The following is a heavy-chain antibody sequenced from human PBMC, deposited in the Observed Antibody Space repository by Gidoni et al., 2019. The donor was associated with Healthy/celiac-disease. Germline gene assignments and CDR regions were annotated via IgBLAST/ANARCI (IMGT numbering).Heavy chain of an antibody. V-gene: IGHV3-53*01. CDR1: GFTVSSHY. Sequence: EVQLVESGGGLIQPGGSLRLSCAASGFTVSSHYMTWVRQAPGKGLEWVSVIYSGGSTYYAASVKGRFTISRDNSKNTLYLQMNSLRAEDTAVYYCARDQGYCSGGSCYDYYYGMDVWGQGTTVTVSS. CDR3: ARDQGYCSGGSCYDYYYGMDV. CDR2: IYSGGST. J-gene: IGHJ6*02. D-gene: IGHD2-15*01.